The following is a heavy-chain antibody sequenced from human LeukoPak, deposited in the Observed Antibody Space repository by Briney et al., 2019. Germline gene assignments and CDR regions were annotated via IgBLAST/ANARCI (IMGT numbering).Heavy chain of an antibody. CDR1: GYTVTGYY. D-gene: IGHD3-10*01. J-gene: IGHJ3*02. V-gene: IGHV1-2*02. CDR2: INLNSGGT. CDR3: AREYYYGSGGGWGAFDI. Sequence: ASVKVSCKASGYTVTGYYMHWVRQAPGQGLEWMGWINLNSGGTNYAQKFQGRVTMTRDTSISTAYMELSRLRSDDTAVYYCAREYYYGSGGGWGAFDIWGQGTMFTVSS.